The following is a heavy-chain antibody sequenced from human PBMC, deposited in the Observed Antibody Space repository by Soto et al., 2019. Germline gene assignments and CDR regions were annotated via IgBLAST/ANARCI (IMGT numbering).Heavy chain of an antibody. J-gene: IGHJ4*02. CDR3: ARGGTQMATISGFDY. D-gene: IGHD5-12*01. CDR2: INPNSGGT. Sequence: QVQLVQSGAEVKKPGASVKVSCKASGYTFTGYYMHWVRQAPGQGLEWMGWINPNSGGTNYAQKFQGRVTMTRDTALSTAYMELGRLRSDDTAVYYCARGGTQMATISGFDYWGQGTLVTVSS. V-gene: IGHV1-2*02. CDR1: GYTFTGYY.